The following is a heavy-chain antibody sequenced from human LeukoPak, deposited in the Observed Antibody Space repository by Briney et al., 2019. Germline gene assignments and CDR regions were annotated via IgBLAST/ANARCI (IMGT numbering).Heavy chain of an antibody. CDR1: GFTFSNYA. CDR2: ISGSGGTT. J-gene: IGHJ6*02. Sequence: GESLRLSCAASGFTFSNYAMSWVRQAPGKGLEWVSAISGSGGTTYYADSVKGRFTISRDNAKNSLYLQMNSLRAEDTAVYYCARVLLWFGELSGMDVWGQGTTVTVSS. D-gene: IGHD3-10*01. CDR3: ARVLLWFGELSGMDV. V-gene: IGHV3-23*01.